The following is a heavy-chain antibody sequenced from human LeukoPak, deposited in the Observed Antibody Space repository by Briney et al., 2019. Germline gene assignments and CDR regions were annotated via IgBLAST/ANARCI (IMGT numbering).Heavy chain of an antibody. CDR1: GCTFTSYA. Sequence: GASVKVSCKASGCTFTSYAISWVRQAPGQGLEWMGGSIPIFGTANYSQQSQDRRTITTDESTSTAYTQLSSLRPDDTAVYYCARSEYSSGWDGFYYYTDVWGKGTKVTASS. V-gene: IGHV1-69*05. CDR3: ARSEYSSGWDGFYYYTDV. D-gene: IGHD6-19*01. CDR2: SIPIFGTA. J-gene: IGHJ6*03.